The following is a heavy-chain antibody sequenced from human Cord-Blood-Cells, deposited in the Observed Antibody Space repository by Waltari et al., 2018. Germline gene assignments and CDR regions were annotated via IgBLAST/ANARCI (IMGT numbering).Heavy chain of an antibody. CDR3: ARVWGKGAARASYYYYGMDV. D-gene: IGHD5-18*01. V-gene: IGHV3-53*01. CDR2: IYSGGST. J-gene: IGHJ6*02. Sequence: EVQLVESGGGLIQPGGSLRLSCAASGFTVSSNYMSWVRQAPGKGLEWVSVIYSGGSTYYANSVKGRFTISRDNSKNTLYLQMNSRRAEDTAVYYCARVWGKGAARASYYYYGMDVWGQGTTVTVSS. CDR1: GFTVSSNY.